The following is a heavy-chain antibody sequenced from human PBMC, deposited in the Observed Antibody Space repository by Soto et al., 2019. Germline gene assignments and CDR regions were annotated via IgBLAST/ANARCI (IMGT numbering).Heavy chain of an antibody. V-gene: IGHV5-51*01. D-gene: IGHD5-18*01. CDR1: GYSFTSYW. Sequence: PGGSLKISCEGSGYSFTSYWIGWVRQMPGKGLEWMGIIYPGDSDTRYSPSFQGQVTISADKSISTAYLQWSSLKASDTAMYYCARLAENTAMGHYYYYGMDVWGQGTTVTVSS. J-gene: IGHJ6*02. CDR3: ARLAENTAMGHYYYYGMDV. CDR2: IYPGDSDT.